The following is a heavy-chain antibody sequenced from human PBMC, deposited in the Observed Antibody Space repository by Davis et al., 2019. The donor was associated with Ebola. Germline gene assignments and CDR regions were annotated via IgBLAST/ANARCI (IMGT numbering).Heavy chain of an antibody. V-gene: IGHV3-23*01. D-gene: IGHD3-22*01. CDR1: GFTFSNYA. CDR3: AKDSRNSGYSLDF. CDR2: ISHTGNGP. J-gene: IGHJ4*02. Sequence: GGSLRLSCATSGFTFSNYAMSWVRQAPGKGLEWVSAISHTGNGPYYADSVKGRFTISRDNSKNTLYLQVNTLTTEDTAVYYCAKDSRNSGYSLDFWGQGALVTVSS.